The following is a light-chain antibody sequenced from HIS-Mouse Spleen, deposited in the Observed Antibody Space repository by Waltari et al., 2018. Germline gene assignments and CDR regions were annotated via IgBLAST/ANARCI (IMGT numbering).Light chain of an antibody. CDR1: SSDVGVYNY. CDR3: CSYAGSYTLV. Sequence: QSALTQPRPVSGSPGQSVTISCTGTSSDVGVYNYVSWYQQHPGKAPKLMIYDVSKRPSGVPDRFSGSKSGNTASLTISGLQAEDEADYYCCSYAGSYTLVFGGGTKLTVL. CDR2: DVS. V-gene: IGLV2-11*01. J-gene: IGLJ3*02.